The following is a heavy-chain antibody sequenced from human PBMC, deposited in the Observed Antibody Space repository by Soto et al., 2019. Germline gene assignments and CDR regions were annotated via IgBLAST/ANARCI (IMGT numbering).Heavy chain of an antibody. CDR2: TYYRSKWIH. Sequence: SQTLSLTCAISGDSVSSSSAAWNWIRPSPSRGLEWLGRTYYRSKWIHEYTVSMESRITINPDTSKNQFSLHLYSVTPEDTAVYYCAGVVWFRGMDVWGQGTPVTVSS. D-gene: IGHD3-16*01. CDR1: GDSVSSSSAA. V-gene: IGHV6-1*01. J-gene: IGHJ6*02. CDR3: AGVVWFRGMDV.